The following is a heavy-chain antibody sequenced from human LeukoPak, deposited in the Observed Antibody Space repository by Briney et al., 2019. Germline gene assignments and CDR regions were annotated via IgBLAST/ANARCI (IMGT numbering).Heavy chain of an antibody. Sequence: PGGSLRLPCAASGFTFSSYGMHWVRQAPGKGLEGVAVIWYDGSNKYYADSVKGRFTISRDNSKNTLYLQMNSLRAEDTAVYYCAKERGYSYGLGYWGQGTLVTVSS. CDR2: IWYDGSNK. CDR1: GFTFSSYG. J-gene: IGHJ4*02. V-gene: IGHV3-33*06. D-gene: IGHD5-18*01. CDR3: AKERGYSYGLGY.